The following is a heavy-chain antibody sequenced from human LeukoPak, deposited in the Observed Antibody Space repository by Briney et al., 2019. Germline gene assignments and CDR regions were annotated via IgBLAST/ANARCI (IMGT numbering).Heavy chain of an antibody. CDR3: ARVSYGGNFFDY. V-gene: IGHV4-31*03. J-gene: IGHJ4*02. D-gene: IGHD2-21*01. Sequence: SQTLSLTCTVSGGSISSGGYYWSWIRQHPGKGLEWIGYIYFSENTYYNPSLKSRVTISVDTSKNQFSLKLSSVTAADTAVYYCARVSYGGNFFDYWGQGTLVTVSS. CDR1: GGSISSGGYY. CDR2: IYFSENT.